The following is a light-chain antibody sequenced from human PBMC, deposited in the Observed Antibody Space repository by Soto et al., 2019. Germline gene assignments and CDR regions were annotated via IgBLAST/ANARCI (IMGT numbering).Light chain of an antibody. CDR3: QQYHSYSPWT. J-gene: IGKJ1*01. Sequence: DIQMTQSPSTLSASVVDRVTITCRASQSISSWLAWYQQKPGKAPKLLIYDASSLESGVPSRFSGSGSGTEFTLTITSLQPDDFATYYCQQYHSYSPWTFGQGTKVDI. CDR2: DAS. V-gene: IGKV1-5*01. CDR1: QSISSW.